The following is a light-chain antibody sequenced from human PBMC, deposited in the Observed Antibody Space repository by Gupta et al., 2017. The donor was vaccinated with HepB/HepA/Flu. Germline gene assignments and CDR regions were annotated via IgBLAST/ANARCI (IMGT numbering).Light chain of an antibody. V-gene: IGKV3-20*01. Sequence: EIVLTQSPGTLSLSPGERATLSCRASQSVSSSYLAWYQQKPGQAPRLLIYGASSRATGIPDRFSSSGSGTDFTLTISRLEPDDFAVYYCQQYGSSRTFGQGTKVEIK. CDR2: GAS. J-gene: IGKJ1*01. CDR3: QQYGSSRT. CDR1: QSVSSSY.